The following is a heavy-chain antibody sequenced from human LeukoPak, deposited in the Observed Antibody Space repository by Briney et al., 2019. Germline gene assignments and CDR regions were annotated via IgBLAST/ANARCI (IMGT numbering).Heavy chain of an antibody. J-gene: IGHJ4*02. D-gene: IGHD6-19*01. Sequence: AGGSLTLSCTASGFTLSNYAMAWVRQAPGKGAEGGSGISVSGANPSYADSVSGRFTITRDNPKNTLSLEINSLRADGTAIYYCAKSCRSSVDGTRFDYCGQATLVTASS. CDR3: AKSCRSSVDGTRFDY. CDR1: GFTLSNYA. CDR2: ISVSGANP. V-gene: IGHV3-23*01.